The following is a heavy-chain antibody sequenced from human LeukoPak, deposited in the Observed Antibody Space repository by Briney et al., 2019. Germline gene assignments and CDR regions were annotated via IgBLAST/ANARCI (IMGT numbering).Heavy chain of an antibody. J-gene: IGHJ1*01. Sequence: GGSLRLSCAASGFTFNTYGMHWVRQAPGKGLEWVAVISNDGTNTNYADSVKGRFTISRDNSKNTLYLQMNSLRAEDTALYYCAKEITYSVRYYVYFHHWGQGTLVTVSS. CDR3: AKEITYSVRYYVYFHH. D-gene: IGHD1-26*01. CDR2: ISNDGTNT. V-gene: IGHV3-30*18. CDR1: GFTFNTYG.